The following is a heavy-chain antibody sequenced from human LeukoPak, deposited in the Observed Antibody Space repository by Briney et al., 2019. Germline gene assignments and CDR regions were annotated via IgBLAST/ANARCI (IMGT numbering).Heavy chain of an antibody. J-gene: IGHJ5*02. Sequence: SETLSLTCTVSGDSISTYYWSWIRQPPGKGLEWIAYIDYRGSTTYNPSLKSRVTISVDTSKNQFSLKLSSVTAADTAVYYCAAYTPNWFDPWGQGTLVTVSS. CDR1: GDSISTYY. CDR3: AAYTPNWFDP. CDR2: IDYRGST. V-gene: IGHV4-59*12. D-gene: IGHD4-11*01.